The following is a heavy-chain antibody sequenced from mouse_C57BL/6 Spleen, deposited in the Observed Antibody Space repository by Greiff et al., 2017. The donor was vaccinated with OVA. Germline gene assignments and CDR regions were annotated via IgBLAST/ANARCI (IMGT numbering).Heavy chain of an antibody. Sequence: QVQLKESGPGLVQPSQRLSITCTVSGFSLTSYGVHWVRQSPGKGLEWLGVIWSGGSTDYNAAFISRLSISKDNSKSQVFFKMNSLQADDTAIYYCARMEILGYYAMDYWGQGTSVTVSS. D-gene: IGHD3-3*01. J-gene: IGHJ4*01. CDR3: ARMEILGYYAMDY. CDR2: IWSGGST. V-gene: IGHV2-2*01. CDR1: GFSLTSYG.